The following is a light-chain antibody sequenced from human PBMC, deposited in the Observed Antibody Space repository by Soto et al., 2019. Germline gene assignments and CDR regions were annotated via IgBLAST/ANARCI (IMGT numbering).Light chain of an antibody. CDR3: SSYTSINSFYV. J-gene: IGLJ1*01. V-gene: IGLV2-14*01. Sequence: QSALTQPASVSGSPGQSITISCTGTSSDVGGYNYVSWYQQHPGKAPKLMIYDVSNRPSGVSNRFSGSKSGNTASLTISGLQAEDEADYYCSSYTSINSFYVFGTGTKVTVL. CDR2: DVS. CDR1: SSDVGGYNY.